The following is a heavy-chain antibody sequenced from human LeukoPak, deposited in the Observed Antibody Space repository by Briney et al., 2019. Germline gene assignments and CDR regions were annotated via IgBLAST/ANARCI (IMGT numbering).Heavy chain of an antibody. CDR1: GYSFTSYW. Sequence: GESLKISCKGSGYSFTSYWIGWVRQMPGKGLEWMGIIYPGDSDTRYSPSFQGQVTISVDKSISTAYLQWSSLKASDTAMYYCARPVYGDYSFLAFDIWGQGTMVTVSS. CDR3: ARPVYGDYSFLAFDI. D-gene: IGHD4-17*01. V-gene: IGHV5-51*01. J-gene: IGHJ3*02. CDR2: IYPGDSDT.